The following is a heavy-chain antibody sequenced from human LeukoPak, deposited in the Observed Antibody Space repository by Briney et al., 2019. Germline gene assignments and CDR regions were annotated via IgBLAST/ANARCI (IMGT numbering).Heavy chain of an antibody. CDR2: IWSDGSNK. CDR1: GFTVSNYG. J-gene: IGHJ4*02. Sequence: GRSLRLSCAASGFTVSNYGMHWVRQSPGKGLEWVAGIWSDGSNKYYADSVKGRFTISRDNSKNTLYLQMTTLRAEDTAVYYCARAGYSYGTGYYFDYWGQGALVTVSS. V-gene: IGHV3-33*01. CDR3: ARAGYSYGTGYYFDY. D-gene: IGHD5-18*01.